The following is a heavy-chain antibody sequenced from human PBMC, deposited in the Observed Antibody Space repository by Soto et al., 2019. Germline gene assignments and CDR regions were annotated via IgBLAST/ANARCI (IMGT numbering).Heavy chain of an antibody. CDR2: MTGGGGSV. V-gene: IGHV3-48*03. D-gene: IGHD3-10*01. Sequence: VVESGGGLVQPGGSLRLSCAGSGFPFSTFEMNWVRQAPGKGLEWLSYMTGGGGSVYYADSVKGRFTISRDNSKNSLYPQMSSLRDEDTGVYFCVAGGLRYFDYWGQGVLVTVSS. J-gene: IGHJ4*02. CDR1: GFPFSTFE. CDR3: VAGGLRYFDY.